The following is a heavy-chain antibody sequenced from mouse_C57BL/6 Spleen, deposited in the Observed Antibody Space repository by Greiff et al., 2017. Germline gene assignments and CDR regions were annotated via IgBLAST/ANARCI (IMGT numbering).Heavy chain of an antibody. D-gene: IGHD2-3*01. J-gene: IGHJ4*01. CDR3: TRYGLLLYYYAMDY. CDR2: IDPETGGT. Sequence: QVQLQQSGAELVRPGASVTLSCKASGYTFTDYEMHWVKQTPVHGLEWIGAIDPETGGTAYNQKFKGKAILTADKSSSTAYMELRSLTSEDSAVYYCTRYGLLLYYYAMDYWGQGTSVTVSS. CDR1: GYTFTDYE. V-gene: IGHV1-15*01.